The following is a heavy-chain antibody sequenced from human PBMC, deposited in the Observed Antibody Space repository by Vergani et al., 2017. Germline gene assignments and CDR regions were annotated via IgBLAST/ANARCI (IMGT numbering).Heavy chain of an antibody. D-gene: IGHD2-15*01. Sequence: QVQLVQSGAEVKKPGSSVKVSCKASGGTFSSYAISWVRQAPGQGLEWMGRIIPIFGTANYAQKFQGRVTITADESTSTAYMELSSLRSEDTAVYYCARHERSTGGSCYVFDPWGQGTLVTVSS. CDR2: IIPIFGTA. J-gene: IGHJ5*02. V-gene: IGHV1-69*18. CDR1: GGTFSSYA. CDR3: ARHERSTGGSCYVFDP.